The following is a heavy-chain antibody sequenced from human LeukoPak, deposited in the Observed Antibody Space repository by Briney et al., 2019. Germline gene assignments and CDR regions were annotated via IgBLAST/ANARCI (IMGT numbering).Heavy chain of an antibody. CDR1: GFTFSGFW. D-gene: IGHD3-16*01. CDR3: VLGAVDN. CDR2: TDFDGSTT. Sequence: QTGGSLRLSCAASGFTFSGFWMHWVRQAPGKGLVWVSRTDFDGSTTTYANSVKGRFTVSRDNAKNSLYLQMNSLRAEDTAIYYCVLGAVDNWGQGTLVTVSS. V-gene: IGHV3-74*01. J-gene: IGHJ4*02.